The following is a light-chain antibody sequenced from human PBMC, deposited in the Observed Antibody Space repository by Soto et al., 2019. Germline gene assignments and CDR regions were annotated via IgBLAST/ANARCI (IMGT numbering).Light chain of an antibody. Sequence: SYELTQPPSVSVAPGQTARISCGGNNVGSKNVHWYQQKPGQAPVLAVYDDSDRPSGIPERISGSNSGNTATLTISRVEAGDEADYYCQVWDTTSDVVFGGGTKLTVL. CDR2: DDS. J-gene: IGLJ2*01. V-gene: IGLV3-21*02. CDR1: NVGSKN. CDR3: QVWDTTSDVV.